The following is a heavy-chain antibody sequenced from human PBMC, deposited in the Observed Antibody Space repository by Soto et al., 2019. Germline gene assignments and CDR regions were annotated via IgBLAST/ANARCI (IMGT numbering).Heavy chain of an antibody. CDR2: MNPNSGDT. V-gene: IGHV1-8*01. CDR1: GYTFTSYD. J-gene: IGHJ5*02. Sequence: QLQLVQSGAEVQKPGASMKVSCKASGYTFTSYDINWVRQASGQGLEWMGWMNPNSGDTGYAEKFQGRVTMTRNTAINTAYMELSSLTSEDTAVYYCARGRDYDFWSGLIWFDPWGQGTLVTVSS. CDR3: ARGRDYDFWSGLIWFDP. D-gene: IGHD3-3*01.